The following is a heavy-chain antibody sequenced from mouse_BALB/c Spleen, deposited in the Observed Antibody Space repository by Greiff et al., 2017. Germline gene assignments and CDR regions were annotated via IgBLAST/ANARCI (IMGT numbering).Heavy chain of an antibody. D-gene: IGHD2-1*01. Sequence: QVQLQQSGAELVRPGASVTLSCKASGYTFTDYEMHWVKQTPVHGLEWIGAIDPETGGTAYNQKFKGKATLTADKSSSTAYMELRSLTSEDSAVYYCTRSTTSHAMDYWGQGTSVTVSS. CDR2: IDPETGGT. J-gene: IGHJ4*01. V-gene: IGHV1-15*01. CDR1: GYTFTDYE. CDR3: TRSTTSHAMDY.